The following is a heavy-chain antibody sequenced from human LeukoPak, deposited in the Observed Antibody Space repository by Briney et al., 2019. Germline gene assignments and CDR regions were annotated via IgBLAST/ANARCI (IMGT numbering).Heavy chain of an antibody. CDR2: IIPIFGTA. V-gene: IGHV1-69*05. J-gene: IGHJ5*02. D-gene: IGHD3-3*01. CDR1: VCIFSSYA. Sequence: SVKVSCKASVCIFSSYAISWVRQAPGHGLEWVGGIIPIFGTANYAQKFQGRVTITTDESTSTAYMELSSLRSEDTAVYYCARARITIFGVVIIDYNWFDPWGQGTLVTVSS. CDR3: ARARITIFGVVIIDYNWFDP.